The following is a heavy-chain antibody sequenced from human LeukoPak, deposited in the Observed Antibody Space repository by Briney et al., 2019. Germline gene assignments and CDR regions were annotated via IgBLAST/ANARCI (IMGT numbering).Heavy chain of an antibody. CDR3: AKHSSSWHYFDY. Sequence: PGGSLRLSCAASGFTVSSNYMSWVRQAPGKGLEWVSVIYSGGSTYFADSVKGRFTISRDNSKNTLFLQMDSLRADDTAVYYCAKHSSSWHYFDYWGQGTLVTVSS. V-gene: IGHV3-53*01. CDR2: IYSGGST. CDR1: GFTVSSNY. D-gene: IGHD6-13*01. J-gene: IGHJ4*02.